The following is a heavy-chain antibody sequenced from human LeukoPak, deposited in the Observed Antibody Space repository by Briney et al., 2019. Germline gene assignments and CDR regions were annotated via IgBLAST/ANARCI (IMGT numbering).Heavy chain of an antibody. CDR3: ARDSSGWPTGSYYYYGMDV. CDR2: ISYDGSNK. V-gene: IGHV3-30-3*01. D-gene: IGHD6-19*01. CDR1: GFTFSSYA. J-gene: IGHJ6*02. Sequence: GGSLRLSCAASGFTFSSYAVHWVRQAQGKGLEWVAVISYDGSNKYYADSVKGRFTISRDNSKNTLYLQMNSLRAEDTAVYYCARDSSGWPTGSYYYYGMDVWGQGTTVTVSS.